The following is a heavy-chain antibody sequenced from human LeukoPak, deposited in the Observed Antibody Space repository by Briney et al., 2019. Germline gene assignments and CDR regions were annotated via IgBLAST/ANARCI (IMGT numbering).Heavy chain of an antibody. Sequence: SETLSLTCSVSGGSISSSSYYWGWIRQPPGKGLEWIGSIYYSGSTYYNPSLKSRVTISVDTSKNQFSLKLSSVTAADTAVYYCARAALGHDAFDIWGQGIMVTVSS. CDR3: ARAALGHDAFDI. CDR1: GGSISSSSYY. D-gene: IGHD7-27*01. CDR2: IYYSGST. V-gene: IGHV4-39*07. J-gene: IGHJ3*02.